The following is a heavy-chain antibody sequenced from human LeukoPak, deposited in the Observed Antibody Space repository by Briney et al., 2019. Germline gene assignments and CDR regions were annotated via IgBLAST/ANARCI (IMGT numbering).Heavy chain of an antibody. D-gene: IGHD3-3*01. J-gene: IGHJ4*02. CDR2: IYYSGST. Sequence: SETLSLTCAVSGGSISSYYWSWIRQPPGKGLEWIGYIYYSGSTNYNPSLKSRVTISVDTSKNQFSLKLSSVTAADTAVYYCARGAYDFWSGTGSYFDYWGQGTLVTVSS. CDR1: GGSISSYY. CDR3: ARGAYDFWSGTGSYFDY. V-gene: IGHV4-59*01.